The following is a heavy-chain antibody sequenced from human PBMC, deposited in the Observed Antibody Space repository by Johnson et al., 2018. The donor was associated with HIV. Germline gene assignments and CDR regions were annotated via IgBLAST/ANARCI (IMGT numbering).Heavy chain of an antibody. CDR2: IWYDGSNK. CDR3: AKELSSSWTGDAFDI. Sequence: QVQLVESGGGVVQPGRSLRLSCAASGFIFSSYGMHWVRQAPGKGLEWVAIIWYDGSNKYYADSVKGRFTISRDNSKNTLYLQMNSLRAEDTAIYYCAKELSSSWTGDAFDIWGQGTMVTVSS. J-gene: IGHJ3*02. V-gene: IGHV3-33*06. D-gene: IGHD6-13*01. CDR1: GFIFSSYG.